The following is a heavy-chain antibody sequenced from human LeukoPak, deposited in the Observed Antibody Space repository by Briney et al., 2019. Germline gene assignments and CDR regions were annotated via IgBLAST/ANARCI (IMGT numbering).Heavy chain of an antibody. J-gene: IGHJ4*02. Sequence: GGSLRLSCAASGFSVSSTYMSWVRQAPGKGLEWVSVTYSGGSTDYADSVKGRFTISRDSSKNTLYLQMNSLRAEDTAVYYCASGGYYFDYWGQGTLVTVSS. CDR2: TYSGGST. V-gene: IGHV3-66*01. D-gene: IGHD1-14*01. CDR3: ASGGYYFDY. CDR1: GFSVSSTY.